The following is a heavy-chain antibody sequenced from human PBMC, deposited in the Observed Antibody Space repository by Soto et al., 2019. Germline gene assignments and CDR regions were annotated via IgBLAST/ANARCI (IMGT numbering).Heavy chain of an antibody. Sequence: EVQLLESGGGLVQPGGSLRLSCAASGFTFSSYAMNWVRQAPGKGLEWVSVISVSGGSTYYADSVKGRFTISRDNSKNTLYLQMNSLRAEDTAVYYCARRSSSWYFDYWGQGTLVTVSS. J-gene: IGHJ4*02. V-gene: IGHV3-23*01. CDR2: ISVSGGST. CDR1: GFTFSSYA. CDR3: ARRSSSWYFDY. D-gene: IGHD6-13*01.